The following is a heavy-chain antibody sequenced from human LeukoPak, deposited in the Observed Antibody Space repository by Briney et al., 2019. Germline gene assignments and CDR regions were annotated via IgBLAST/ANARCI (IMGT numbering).Heavy chain of an antibody. J-gene: IGHJ5*02. D-gene: IGHD4-23*01. CDR3: ARGRTTVGTWFDP. CDR1: GFTFSNYN. CDR2: ISSSSSYI. Sequence: GGSLRLSCAASGFTFSNYNMNWVRQAPGTGLEWVSSISSSSSYIYYADSVKGRFTISRDNAKNSLYLQMNSLRAEDTAVYYCARGRTTVGTWFDPWGQGTLVTVSS. V-gene: IGHV3-21*01.